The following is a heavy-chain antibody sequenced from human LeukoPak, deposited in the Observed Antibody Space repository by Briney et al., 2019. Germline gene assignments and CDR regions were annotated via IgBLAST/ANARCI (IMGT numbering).Heavy chain of an antibody. CDR3: TTDRDIVVVPAASYYYGMDV. J-gene: IGHJ6*02. CDR2: IKSKTDGGTT. CDR1: GFTFSNAW. D-gene: IGHD2-2*01. Sequence: PGGSLRLSCAASGFTFSNAWMNWVRQAPGKGLEWVGRIKSKTDGGTTDYAAPVKGRFTISRDDSKSTLYLQMNSLKTEDTAVYYCTTDRDIVVVPAASYYYGMDVWGQGTTVTVSS. V-gene: IGHV3-15*07.